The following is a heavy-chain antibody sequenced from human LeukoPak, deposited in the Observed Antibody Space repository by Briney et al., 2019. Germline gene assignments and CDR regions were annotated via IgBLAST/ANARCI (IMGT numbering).Heavy chain of an antibody. CDR2: IYYSGST. CDR3: ARGRIVGATAGGIDI. D-gene: IGHD1-26*01. V-gene: IGHV4-59*01. J-gene: IGHJ3*02. CDR1: GGSISSYY. Sequence: PSETLSLTCTVSGGSISSYYWSWIRQPPGKGLEWIGYIYYSGSTNYNPSLKSRVTISVDTSKNQFSLKLSSVTAADTAVYYCARGRIVGATAGGIDIWGQGTMVTVSS.